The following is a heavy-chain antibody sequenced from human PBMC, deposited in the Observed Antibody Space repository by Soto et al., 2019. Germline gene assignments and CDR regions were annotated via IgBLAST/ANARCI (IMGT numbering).Heavy chain of an antibody. Sequence: GGSLRLSCAASGFTFSSYGMHWVRQAPGKGLEWVAVIWYDGSNKYYADSVKGRFTISRDNSKNTLYLQMNSLRAEDTAVYYCARDRDLPHYYDSSGYYGLVDYWGQGTLVTVSS. CDR3: ARDRDLPHYYDSSGYYGLVDY. D-gene: IGHD3-22*01. V-gene: IGHV3-33*01. CDR1: GFTFSSYG. J-gene: IGHJ4*02. CDR2: IWYDGSNK.